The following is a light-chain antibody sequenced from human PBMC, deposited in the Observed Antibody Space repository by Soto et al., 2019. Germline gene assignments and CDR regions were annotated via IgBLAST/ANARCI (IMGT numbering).Light chain of an antibody. Sequence: QPVLTQPPSVSGAPGQRVTIACTGSNSNFGAGYDAHWYQQLPGTAPRLVIYGKSNRPSGVPDRFSGSKSGTSASLVITGLQAEDKADYSCQSFDSSLNGFVFGTGTKLTLL. CDR3: QSFDSSLNGFV. CDR1: NSNFGAGYD. CDR2: GKS. J-gene: IGLJ1*01. V-gene: IGLV1-40*01.